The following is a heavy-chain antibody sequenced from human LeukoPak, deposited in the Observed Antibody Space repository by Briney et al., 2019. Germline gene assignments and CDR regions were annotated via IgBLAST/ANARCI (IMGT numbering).Heavy chain of an antibody. CDR1: GGSFSGYY. CDR3: ARGARSYDSSGYYDGRAFDI. J-gene: IGHJ3*02. V-gene: IGHV4-34*01. Sequence: SETLSLTCAVYGGSFSGYYWSWIRQPPGKGLEWIGEINHSGSTNYNPSLKSRVTISVDTSKNQFSLKLSSVTAADTAAYYCARGARSYDSSGYYDGRAFDIWGQGTMVTVSS. D-gene: IGHD3-22*01. CDR2: INHSGST.